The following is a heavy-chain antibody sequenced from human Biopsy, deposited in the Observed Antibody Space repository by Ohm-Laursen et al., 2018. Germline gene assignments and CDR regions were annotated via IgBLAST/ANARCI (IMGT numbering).Heavy chain of an antibody. CDR2: FAPENGKT. D-gene: IGHD1-1*01. J-gene: IGHJ4*02. CDR3: AADINVWNVNY. CDR1: GYILTALS. Sequence: SVKVSCKVSGYILTALSMHWVRQAPGRGLEWMGGFAPENGKTIYTQKFQGRITMTEDTSTDTAYMELSSLRSEDTAVYYCAADINVWNVNYWGQGTQVTVSS. V-gene: IGHV1-24*01.